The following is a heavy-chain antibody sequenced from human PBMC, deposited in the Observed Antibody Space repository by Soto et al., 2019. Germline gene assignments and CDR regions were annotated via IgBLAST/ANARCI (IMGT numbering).Heavy chain of an antibody. CDR2: ISSSSSNTI. V-gene: IGHV3-48*01. CDR1: GFTFHNYG. CDR3: ARDLWDDLAGGESDY. D-gene: IGHD3-16*01. Sequence: EVQLVESGGGLVQPGGSLRLSCAASGFTFHNYGMNWVRQAPGKGLEWVSYISSSSSNTINYADSVKGRFTISRDNAKNALYLQMNSLRAEDTALYYCARDLWDDLAGGESDYWGQGTLVTVSS. J-gene: IGHJ4*02.